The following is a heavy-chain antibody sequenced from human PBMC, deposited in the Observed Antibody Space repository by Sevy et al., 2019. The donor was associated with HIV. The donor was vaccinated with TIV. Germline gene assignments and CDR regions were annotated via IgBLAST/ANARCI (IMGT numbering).Heavy chain of an antibody. V-gene: IGHV4-30-4*01. J-gene: IGHJ4*02. D-gene: IGHD6-13*01. Sequence: SETLSLTCTVSGGSISSGDYYWSWIRQPPGKGLEWIGYIYYSGITYYNPSLKSRVTISVDTSKNQFSLNLSSVTAADTAVYYCARQMIAAGGGEIDYWGQGTLVTVSS. CDR3: ARQMIAAGGGEIDY. CDR2: IYYSGIT. CDR1: GGSISSGDYY.